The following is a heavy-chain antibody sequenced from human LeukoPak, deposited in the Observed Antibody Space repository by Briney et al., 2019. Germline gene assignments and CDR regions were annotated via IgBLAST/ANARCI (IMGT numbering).Heavy chain of an antibody. J-gene: IGHJ6*03. V-gene: IGHV3-23*01. Sequence: PGGSLRLSCAAPGVTLSSYDMSWVRQAPGKGLEWVSTIGGSDGRTYYADSVKGRFTISRDNPRDTVYLQMNSLRAEDTDIYYCAKDRRGDNYYYYYMDVWGKGTTVTVSS. CDR2: IGGSDGRT. CDR1: GVTLSSYD. D-gene: IGHD2-21*02. CDR3: AKDRRGDNYYYYYMDV.